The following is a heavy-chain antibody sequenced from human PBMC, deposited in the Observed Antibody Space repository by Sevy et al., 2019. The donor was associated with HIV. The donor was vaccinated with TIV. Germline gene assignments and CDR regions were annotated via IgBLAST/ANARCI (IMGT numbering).Heavy chain of an antibody. Sequence: GGSLRLSCAASGFTFSTYWMTWVRQAPRKGLEWVANIKQDGTDTNYVDSERGRFTISRDNGRNLLYLHMNSLRAEDTAVYFCARALADWGSFHYSSWGRGVLVTVSS. CDR1: GFTFSTYW. V-gene: IGHV3-7*01. CDR3: ARALADWGSFHYSS. J-gene: IGHJ4*02. D-gene: IGHD3-16*01. CDR2: IKQDGTDT.